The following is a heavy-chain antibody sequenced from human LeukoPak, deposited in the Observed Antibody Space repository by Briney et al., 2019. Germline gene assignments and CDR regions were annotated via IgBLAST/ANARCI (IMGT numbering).Heavy chain of an antibody. CDR2: IKSKSDGGTT. D-gene: IGHD5-18*01. J-gene: IGHJ6*02. CDR3: ARITPWIQYREYGLDV. CDR1: GFSFSDAW. V-gene: IGHV3-15*01. Sequence: GGSLRLTCAASGFSFSDAWFSWVRQRPGKGLEWVGRIKSKSDGGTTDLAAPVSGRFAISRDDSRNTLYLQMNSLRFEDTAVYYCARITPWIQYREYGLDVWGQGTTVTVSS.